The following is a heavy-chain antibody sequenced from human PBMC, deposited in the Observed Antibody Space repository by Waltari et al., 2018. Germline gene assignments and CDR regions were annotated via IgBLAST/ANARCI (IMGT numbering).Heavy chain of an antibody. CDR2: ISGYNGDA. CDR3: ARDDVDSSAFGGF. V-gene: IGHV1-18*01. CDR1: GYIFSTYG. Sequence: QLVQSGAEVKKPGASVTVSCQGSGYIFSTYGVTWVRQAPGQGLEWMGWISGYNGDAKYEEKFEGRVTMTRDTSTSTAYMEIRGLRSDDTAVYFCARDDVDSSAFGGFWGQGTHVTVSS. J-gene: IGHJ4*02. D-gene: IGHD3-16*01.